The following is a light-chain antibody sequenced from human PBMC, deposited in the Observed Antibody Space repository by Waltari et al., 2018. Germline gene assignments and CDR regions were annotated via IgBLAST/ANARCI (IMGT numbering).Light chain of an antibody. CDR1: SNDVGGYNY. CDR3: SSYSRISTLPRV. CDR2: DLN. J-gene: IGLJ3*02. Sequence: QSALTQPASVSGSPGQSITISCTGTSNDVGGYNYISWYQHHPGKAPKLIIYDLNNRPSGIFNRFSCSKSGNTAALTISGLQAEDEADYYCSSYSRISTLPRVFGGGTKLTVL. V-gene: IGLV2-14*01.